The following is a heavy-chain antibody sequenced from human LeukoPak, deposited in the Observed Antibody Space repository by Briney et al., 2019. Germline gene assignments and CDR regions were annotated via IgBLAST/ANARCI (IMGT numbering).Heavy chain of an antibody. V-gene: IGHV4-59*01. CDR1: GGSISSYY. Sequence: SETLSLTCTVSGGSISSYYWSWIRQPPGKGLECIGYIYYSGSTNYNPSLKSRVTISVDTSKNQFSLKLSSVTAADTAVYYCARGYSYGYVYFDYWGQGTLVTVSS. CDR2: IYYSGST. CDR3: ARGYSYGYVYFDY. D-gene: IGHD5-18*01. J-gene: IGHJ4*02.